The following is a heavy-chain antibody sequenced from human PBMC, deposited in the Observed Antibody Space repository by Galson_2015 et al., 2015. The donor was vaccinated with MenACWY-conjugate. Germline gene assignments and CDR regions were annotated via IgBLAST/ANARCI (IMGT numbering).Heavy chain of an antibody. D-gene: IGHD2-21*01. V-gene: IGHV4-59*01. J-gene: IGHJ6*03. Sequence: SETLSLTCTVSGGSIRSYYWSWIRQPPGKGLEWIGFIYYSGTASYNPSLKSRVKISVDTSKTQLSLNLSSATAADTAVYYCARGLQVWSMKTWDYHMDVWGKGTTVTVSS. CDR3: ARGLQVWSMKTWDYHMDV. CDR1: GGSIRSYY. CDR2: IYYSGTA.